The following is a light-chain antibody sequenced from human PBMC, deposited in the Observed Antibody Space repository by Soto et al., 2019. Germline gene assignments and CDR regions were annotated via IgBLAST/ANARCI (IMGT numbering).Light chain of an antibody. Sequence: IVMKHSPATLSFSQGERATLSCRSSQSVSSYLAWYQQKPGQAPRLLIYGASTRATGIPARFSGSGSGTEFTLTISSLQSEDFAGYYCQQYNNGPPWTFGQGTKVDIK. V-gene: IGKV3-15*01. CDR1: QSVSSY. CDR2: GAS. J-gene: IGKJ1*01. CDR3: QQYNNGPPWT.